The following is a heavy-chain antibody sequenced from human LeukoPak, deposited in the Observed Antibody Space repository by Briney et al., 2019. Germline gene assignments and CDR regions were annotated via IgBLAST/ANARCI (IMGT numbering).Heavy chain of an antibody. Sequence: PGGSLRLSCAASGFTFNNYIMNWVRRAPGKGLEWVSGISGGGGTYYADSIKGRFTISRDNSKSSLYLQMNSLRAEDTAVYYCAKDGYGRSDYWGQGTLVTVSS. CDR1: GFTFNNYI. D-gene: IGHD5-18*01. CDR3: AKDGYGRSDY. J-gene: IGHJ4*02. V-gene: IGHV3-23*01. CDR2: ISGGGGT.